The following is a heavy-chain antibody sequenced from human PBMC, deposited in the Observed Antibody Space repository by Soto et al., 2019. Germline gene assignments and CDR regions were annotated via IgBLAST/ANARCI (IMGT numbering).Heavy chain of an antibody. Sequence: QITLKESGPTLVKPTQTLTLTCTFSGFSLTTRGVAVGWIRQPPGKALEWLALIYWDDDEGYSPSLKSRLTITKDTSKDQVVLRMTNTDPVDTATYCCAHRPRGFSYYFDYWGQGTLVTVSS. J-gene: IGHJ4*02. V-gene: IGHV2-5*02. D-gene: IGHD3-10*01. CDR3: AHRPRGFSYYFDY. CDR2: IYWDDDE. CDR1: GFSLTTRGVA.